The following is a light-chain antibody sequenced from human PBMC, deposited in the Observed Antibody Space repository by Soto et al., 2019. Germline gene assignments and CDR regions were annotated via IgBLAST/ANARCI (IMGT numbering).Light chain of an antibody. J-gene: IGLJ2*01. CDR3: ASYTGTNILL. CDR2: EVS. Sequence: QSALTQPASVSGSPGQSITISCTGTSSDVGGYNYVSWFQQFPGEVPRLIIFEVSNRPSGVSDRFSGFKSGNTASLTISGLQAEDEADYDCASYTGTNILLFGGGTKLTVL. V-gene: IGLV2-14*01. CDR1: SSDVGGYNY.